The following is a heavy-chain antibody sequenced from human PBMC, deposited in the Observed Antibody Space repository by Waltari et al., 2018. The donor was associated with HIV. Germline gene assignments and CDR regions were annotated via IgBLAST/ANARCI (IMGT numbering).Heavy chain of an antibody. CDR3: ARTYDILTGFGWFDP. CDR2: INAGNGNT. J-gene: IGHJ5*02. V-gene: IGHV1-3*01. Sequence: QVQLVQSGAEVKNPGPSVKVSCKASGSTFTTYTLHWVRQAPGQRLEWMGWINAGNGNTKYSQNFQDRVTFTRDTSASTAYMELSSLRSEDTALYYCARTYDILTGFGWFDPWGQGTLVTVSS. D-gene: IGHD3-9*01. CDR1: GSTFTTYT.